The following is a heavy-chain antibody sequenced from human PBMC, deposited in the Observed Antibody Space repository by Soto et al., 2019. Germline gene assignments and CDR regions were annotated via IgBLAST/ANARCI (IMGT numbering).Heavy chain of an antibody. D-gene: IGHD3-16*01. J-gene: IGHJ4*02. V-gene: IGHV3-7*01. CDR3: ATRLSVSYGPLFDQ. CDR1: GFTFNSYW. CDR2: IKEDGSER. Sequence: PGGSLRLSCAASGFTFNSYWMSWVRQAPGKGLEWVANIKEDGSERYYVDSVKGRFTISRDNAKNLLYLHMNTLRVEDTAIYYCATRLSVSYGPLFDQWGQGTLVTVSS.